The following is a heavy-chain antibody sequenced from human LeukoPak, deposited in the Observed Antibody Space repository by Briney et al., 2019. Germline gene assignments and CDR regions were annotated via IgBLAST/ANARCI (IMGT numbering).Heavy chain of an antibody. CDR1: GSSISSGEYY. V-gene: IGHV3-23*01. J-gene: IGHJ4*02. CDR3: AKPHYGDYADWYFDC. D-gene: IGHD4-17*01. CDR2: ISGSGDST. Sequence: PSGTLSLTCTVSGSSISSGEYYWSWIRQHPGKGLEWVSGISGSGDSTYYADSVKGRFTISRDNSKNTLSLQMSSLRAEDTAVYYCAKPHYGDYADWYFDCWGQGTLVTVSS.